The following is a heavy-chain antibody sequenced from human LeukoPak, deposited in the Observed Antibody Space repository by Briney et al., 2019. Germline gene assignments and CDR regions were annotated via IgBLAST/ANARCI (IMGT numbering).Heavy chain of an antibody. CDR1: GFTFSSYA. Sequence: GGSLRLSCAASGFTFSSYAMSWVRQAPGKGLEWVSAISGSGGSTYYADSVKGRFTISRDNSKNTLYLQMNSLRAEDTAVYYCAKSYSSSWYVGSDWFDPWGQGTLVTVSS. CDR3: AKSYSSSWYVGSDWFDP. J-gene: IGHJ5*02. V-gene: IGHV3-23*01. CDR2: ISGSGGST. D-gene: IGHD6-13*01.